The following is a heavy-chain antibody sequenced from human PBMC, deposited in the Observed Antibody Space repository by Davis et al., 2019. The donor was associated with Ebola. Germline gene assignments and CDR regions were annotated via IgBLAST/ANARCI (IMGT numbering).Heavy chain of an antibody. CDR2: ISSGSSTI. CDR1: GFIFSSYS. V-gene: IGHV3-48*02. D-gene: IGHD3-10*01. Sequence: GGSLRLSCAASGFIFSSYSMNWVRQAPGKGLEWVSYISSGSSTIYYADSVKGRFTISRDNAKNSLYLQMNSLRDEDTAVYYCARADYGSGSSYGMDVWGKGTTVIVSS. CDR3: ARADYGSGSSYGMDV. J-gene: IGHJ6*04.